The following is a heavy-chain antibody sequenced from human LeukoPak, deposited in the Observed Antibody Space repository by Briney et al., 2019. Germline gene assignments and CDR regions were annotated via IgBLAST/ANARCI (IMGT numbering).Heavy chain of an antibody. CDR3: ARRIAVASYEDY. CDR2: ISAYNGNT. J-gene: IGHJ4*02. D-gene: IGHD6-19*01. V-gene: IGHV1-18*01. CDR1: GYTFTSFG. Sequence: ASVKVSCKASGYTFTSFGISWVRQASGQGLEWMGWISAYNGNTNYAQKLQGRVTMTTDTSTSTAYMELRSLRSDDTAVYYCARRIAVASYEDYWGQGTLVTVSS.